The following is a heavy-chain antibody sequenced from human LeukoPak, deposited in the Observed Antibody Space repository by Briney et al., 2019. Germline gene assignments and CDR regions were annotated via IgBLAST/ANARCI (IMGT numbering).Heavy chain of an antibody. Sequence: PSQTLSLTCSVSGGSISSGPYFWSWIRQSPGQGLEWIGYIYHSGSTYYNPSLKSRVTISVDRSKNQFSLKLSSVTAADTAVYYCASLKLGYCSSTSCYDYSDYYYYMDIWGKGTTVTVSS. D-gene: IGHD2-2*01. J-gene: IGHJ6*03. CDR2: IYHSGST. CDR1: GGSISSGPYF. CDR3: ASLKLGYCSSTSCYDYSDYYYYMDI. V-gene: IGHV4-30-2*06.